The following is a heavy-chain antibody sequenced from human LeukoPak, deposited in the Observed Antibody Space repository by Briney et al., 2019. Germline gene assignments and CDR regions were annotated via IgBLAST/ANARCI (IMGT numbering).Heavy chain of an antibody. CDR1: GYTFSDYY. CDR3: TRMGLGSSWYLDY. CDR2: INPNSGGT. Sequence: ASVKVSCKASGYTFSDYYMHWVRQAPGQGLEWMGWINPNSGGTNYAQKFQGRVTMTRDTSISTAYMELSRLRSDDTAVYYCTRMGLGSSWYLDYWGQGTLVTVPS. D-gene: IGHD6-13*01. V-gene: IGHV1-2*02. J-gene: IGHJ4*02.